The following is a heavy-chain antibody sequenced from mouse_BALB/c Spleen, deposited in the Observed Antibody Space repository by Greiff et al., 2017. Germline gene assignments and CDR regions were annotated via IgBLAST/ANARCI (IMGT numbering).Heavy chain of an antibody. CDR2: IYPGNGDT. D-gene: IGHD1-1*01. CDR1: GYTFTSYN. Sequence: QVQLQQPGAELVKPGASVKMSCKASGYTFTSYNMHWVKQTPGQGLEWIGAIYPGNGDTSYNQKFKGKATLTADKSSSTAYMQLSSLTSEDSAVYYCATTVVATGDYWGQGTTLTVSS. CDR3: ATTVVATGDY. J-gene: IGHJ2*01. V-gene: IGHV1-12*01.